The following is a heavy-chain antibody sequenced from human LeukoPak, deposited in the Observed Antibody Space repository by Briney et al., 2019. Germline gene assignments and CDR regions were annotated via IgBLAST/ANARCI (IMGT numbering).Heavy chain of an antibody. V-gene: IGHV3-64D*09. J-gene: IGHJ4*02. CDR2: ISSNGGTT. D-gene: IGHD3-22*01. CDR1: GFTFSSYA. Sequence: GGSLRLSCSASGFTFSSYAMHWVRQAPGKGLEHVSTISSNGGTTYYADSVKGRFTISRDNSKNTLYLQMSSLRAEDTAVYYCVKGHDSSGYYLSYFDYWGQGALVTVSS. CDR3: VKGHDSSGYYLSYFDY.